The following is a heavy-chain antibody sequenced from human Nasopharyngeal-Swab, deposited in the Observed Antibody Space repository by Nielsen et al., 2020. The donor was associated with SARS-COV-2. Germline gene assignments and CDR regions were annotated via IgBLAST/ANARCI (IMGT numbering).Heavy chain of an antibody. J-gene: IGHJ4*02. V-gene: IGHV4-39*01. D-gene: IGHD2-2*01. Sequence: SETLSLTCTVSGGSISSSSYYWGWIRQPPGKGLEWIGSIYYSGSTYYNPSLKSRVTISVDTSKNPFSLKLSSVTAADTAVYYCARQHQLLGDYWGQGTLVTVSS. CDR2: IYYSGST. CDR1: GGSISSSSYY. CDR3: ARQHQLLGDY.